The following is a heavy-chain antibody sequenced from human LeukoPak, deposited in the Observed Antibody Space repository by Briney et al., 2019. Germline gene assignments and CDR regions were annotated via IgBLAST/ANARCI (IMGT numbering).Heavy chain of an antibody. CDR3: ARDGIASALSYFGY. CDR2: ISYDGSNK. CDR1: GFTFSSYA. Sequence: GGSLRLSCAASGFTFSSYAMHWVRQAPGKGLEWVAVISYDGSNKYYADSVKGRFTISRDNSKNTLYLQMNSLRAEDTAVYYCARDGIASALSYFGYWGQGTLVTVSS. V-gene: IGHV3-30-3*01. D-gene: IGHD6-13*01. J-gene: IGHJ4*02.